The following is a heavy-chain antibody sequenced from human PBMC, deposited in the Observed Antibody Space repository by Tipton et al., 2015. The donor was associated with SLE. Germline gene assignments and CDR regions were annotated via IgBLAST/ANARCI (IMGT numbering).Heavy chain of an antibody. Sequence: QLVQSGAEVKKPGSSVKVSCKASGGTFYSYAISWVRQAPGQGLEWMGGIIPFFGTAQYAQKFQGRVTITTDESTSTAYMGLSSLRSEDTAVYYCARAGAYSYGYFDYWGQGTLVTVSS. J-gene: IGHJ4*02. V-gene: IGHV1-69*05. CDR1: GGTFYSYA. D-gene: IGHD5-18*01. CDR2: IIPFFGTA. CDR3: ARAGAYSYGYFDY.